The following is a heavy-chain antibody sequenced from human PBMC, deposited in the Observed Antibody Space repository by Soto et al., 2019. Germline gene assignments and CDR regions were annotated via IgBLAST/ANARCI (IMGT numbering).Heavy chain of an antibody. D-gene: IGHD6-19*01. CDR1: GDSVSSPYY. J-gene: IGHJ5*02. Sequence: QVQLQESGPGLVKPSGTLSLTCAVSGDSVSSPYYWCWVRQPPGKGLEWIGEVFHTGTTSYNQSLRSRVTISMDKSINQFSLDLSSVTAADTAVYYCARSAGWYAIHAWGPGTLVIVSS. CDR3: ARSAGWYAIHA. V-gene: IGHV4-4*02. CDR2: VFHTGTT.